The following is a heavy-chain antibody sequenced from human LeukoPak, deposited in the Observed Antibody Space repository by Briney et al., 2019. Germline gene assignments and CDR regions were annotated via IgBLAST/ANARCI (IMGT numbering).Heavy chain of an antibody. V-gene: IGHV3-7*05. CDR1: GFTYSNYW. CDR2: IKEDGSEK. Sequence: PGGSLTLSCSVSGFTYSNYWMTWVRPAPGKGLEWVANIKEDGSEKHYVDSVEGRFSISRDNAKNSLYLQMNSLRGEDTAVYYCARAFGEGYYFDYWGQGTLVTVSS. D-gene: IGHD3-16*01. CDR3: ARAFGEGYYFDY. J-gene: IGHJ4*02.